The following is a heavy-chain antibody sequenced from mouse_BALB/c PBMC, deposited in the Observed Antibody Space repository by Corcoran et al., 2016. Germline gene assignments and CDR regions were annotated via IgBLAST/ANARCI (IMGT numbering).Heavy chain of an antibody. Sequence: EVQLQQSGPELVKPGASVKMSCKASGYTFTSYVMHWVKQKPGQGLEWIGYINPYNDGTKYNEKFKGKATLTSDKSSSTAYMELSSLTSEDSAVYYCARDYYYGSSSYYFDYWGQGTTLTVSS. CDR1: GYTFTSYV. CDR2: INPYNDGT. CDR3: ARDYYYGSSSYYFDY. J-gene: IGHJ2*01. D-gene: IGHD1-1*01. V-gene: IGHV1S136*01.